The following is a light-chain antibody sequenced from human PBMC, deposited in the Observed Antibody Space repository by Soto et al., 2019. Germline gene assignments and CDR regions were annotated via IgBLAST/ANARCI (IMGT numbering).Light chain of an antibody. CDR2: DAS. CDR1: QRMTSW. J-gene: IGKJ1*01. V-gene: IGKV1-5*01. Sequence: DIQMTQSPSTLSGSVGDRVTITCRASQRMTSWLAWYQQKPGKAPKVLIYDASSLESGVPSRFSGSESGTEFTLSISRLDPADFAVYYCQHYAASPWAFGPGTKVDTK. CDR3: QHYAASPWA.